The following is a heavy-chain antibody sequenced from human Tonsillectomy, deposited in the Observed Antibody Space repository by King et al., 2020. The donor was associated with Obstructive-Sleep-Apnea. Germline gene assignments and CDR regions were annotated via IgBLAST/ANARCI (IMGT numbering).Heavy chain of an antibody. CDR1: GFTFSSYV. V-gene: IGHV3-23*04. CDR3: AKGDYFDSSGYFDY. CDR2: VSGSGGST. D-gene: IGHD3-22*01. Sequence: VQLVESGGGLVQPGGSLRLSCAASGFTFSSYVMSWVRQTPGKGLEWVSAVSGSGGSTYYADSLKGRFTISRDNSKNTLYLQVNSLRAEDTAVYYCAKGDYFDSSGYFDYWGQGTLVTVSS. J-gene: IGHJ4*02.